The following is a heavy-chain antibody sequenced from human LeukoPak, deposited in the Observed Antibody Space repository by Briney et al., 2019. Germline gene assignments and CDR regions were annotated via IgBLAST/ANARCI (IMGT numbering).Heavy chain of an antibody. V-gene: IGHV3-21*01. CDR3: AREYYYGSGSYYEPFDY. CDR2: ISSSSSYI. D-gene: IGHD3-10*01. Sequence: GGSLRLSCAASGFTFSSYAMSWVRQAPGKGLEWVSSISSSSSYIYYADSVKGRFTISRDNAKNSLYLQMNSLRAEDTAVYYCAREYYYGSGSYYEPFDYWGQGTLVTVSS. CDR1: GFTFSSYA. J-gene: IGHJ4*02.